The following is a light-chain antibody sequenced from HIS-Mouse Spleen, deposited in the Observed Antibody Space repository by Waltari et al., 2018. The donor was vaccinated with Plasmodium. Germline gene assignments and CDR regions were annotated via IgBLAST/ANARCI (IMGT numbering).Light chain of an antibody. CDR2: EDS. J-gene: IGLJ3*02. V-gene: IGLV3-10*01. CDR1: ALPTHY. CDR3: YSTDSSGNHRV. Sequence: SYELTQPPSVSVSPGQTARITCSGDALPTHYASLYQQKSGQAPVLVIYEDSKRPSGIPERFSGSSSGTMATLTISGAQVEDEADYYCYSTDSSGNHRVFGGGTKLTVL.